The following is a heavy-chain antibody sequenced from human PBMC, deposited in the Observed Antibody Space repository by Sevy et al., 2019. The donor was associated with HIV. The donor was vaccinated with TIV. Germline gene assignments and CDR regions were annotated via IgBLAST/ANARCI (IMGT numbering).Heavy chain of an antibody. CDR1: GFTFSNAW. Sequence: GGSLRLSCAASGFTFSNAWMTWVRHAPGKGLEWVGRIQSKTDGGTADYAAPVKGRFTISRDDSKNTLYLQMNTLNTEDTAVYYCTTNSSGLWGYVGFWGQGTLVTVSS. CDR3: TTNSSGLWGYVGF. J-gene: IGHJ4*02. V-gene: IGHV3-15*01. D-gene: IGHD3-10*01. CDR2: IQSKTDGGTA.